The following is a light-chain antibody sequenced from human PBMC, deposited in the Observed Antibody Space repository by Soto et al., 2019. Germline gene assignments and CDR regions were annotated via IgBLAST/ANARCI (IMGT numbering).Light chain of an antibody. CDR2: HAS. V-gene: IGKV3-20*01. CDR1: ESIDNNF. J-gene: IGKJ3*01. Sequence: EIVLTQSPGTLSLSPGERATRSCRASESIDNNFLAWYQQKPGQAPRFLIYHASSRATGIPNRFSGSGSGTDFTLTISRLEPEDFAVYYCQQYGSAPPTCGPGTKVDVK. CDR3: QQYGSAPPT.